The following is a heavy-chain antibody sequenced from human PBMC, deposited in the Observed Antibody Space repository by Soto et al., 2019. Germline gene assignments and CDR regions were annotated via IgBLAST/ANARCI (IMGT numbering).Heavy chain of an antibody. D-gene: IGHD2-21*01. J-gene: IGHJ6*02. CDR3: ARSPHIQHTYYYYYYGMDV. CDR1: GGSISSSSYY. Sequence: PSETLSLTCTVSGGSISSSSYYWGWIRQPPGKGLEWIGSIYYSGSTYYNPSLKSRVTISVDTSKNQFSLKLSSVTAADTAVYYCARSPHIQHTYYYYYYGMDVWGQGTTVTVSS. V-gene: IGHV4-39*01. CDR2: IYYSGST.